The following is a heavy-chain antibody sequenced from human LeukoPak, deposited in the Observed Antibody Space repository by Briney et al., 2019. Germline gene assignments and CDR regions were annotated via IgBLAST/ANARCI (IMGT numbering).Heavy chain of an antibody. D-gene: IGHD6-19*01. J-gene: IGHJ6*03. CDR1: GGSISNFY. CDR2: IYTSGST. CDR3: ARVPGQQWLENSGYMDV. Sequence: SETLSLTCTVSGGSISNFYWSWIRQPAGMGLEWIGRIYTSGSTNYNPSLKSRVTMSVNTSKNQFSLKLSSVTAADTAVYYCARVPGQQWLENSGYMDVWGKGTTVTISS. V-gene: IGHV4-4*07.